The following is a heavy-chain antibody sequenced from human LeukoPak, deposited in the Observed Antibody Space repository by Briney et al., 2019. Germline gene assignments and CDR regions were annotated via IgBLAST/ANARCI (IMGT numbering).Heavy chain of an antibody. D-gene: IGHD6-13*01. V-gene: IGHV3-30*18. CDR3: AKDRRSSSWYSRNDY. J-gene: IGHJ4*02. Sequence: GRSLRLSCAASGFTFNNYDMHWVRQAPGKGLEWVAVISNDGSNKYYADSVKGRFTISRDNSKNTLYLQMNSLRAEDTAVYYCAKDRRSSSWYSRNDYWGQGTLVTVSS. CDR2: ISNDGSNK. CDR1: GFTFNNYD.